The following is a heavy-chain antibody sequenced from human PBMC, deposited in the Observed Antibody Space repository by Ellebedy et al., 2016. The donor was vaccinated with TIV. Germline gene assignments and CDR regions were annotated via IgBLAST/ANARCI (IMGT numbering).Heavy chain of an antibody. V-gene: IGHV4-4*07. Sequence: SETLSLTCTVSGGSISSYYWSWIRKPAGKGLEWIGRIYTSGSTNYNPSLKSRVTMSVDTSKKQFSLKLSSVTAADTAVYYCARDVSYYYDSSGYFSRYYYYYGMDVWGQGTTVTVSS. J-gene: IGHJ6*02. CDR3: ARDVSYYYDSSGYFSRYYYYYGMDV. CDR1: GGSISSYY. D-gene: IGHD3-22*01. CDR2: IYTSGST.